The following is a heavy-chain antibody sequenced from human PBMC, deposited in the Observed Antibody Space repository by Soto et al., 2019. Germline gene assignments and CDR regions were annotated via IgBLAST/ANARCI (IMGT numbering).Heavy chain of an antibody. J-gene: IGHJ4*02. CDR3: AKVRQAVASNQADY. CDR2: ISGSGGST. CDR1: GFTFSDYA. V-gene: IGHV3-23*01. D-gene: IGHD6-19*01. Sequence: PGESLKISCAASGFTFSDYAMNWVRQAPGKGLEWVSAISGSGGSTYYADSVKGRFTISRDNSKNTLYLQMNSLRAEDTALYHCAKVRQAVASNQADYWGQGTLVTVSS.